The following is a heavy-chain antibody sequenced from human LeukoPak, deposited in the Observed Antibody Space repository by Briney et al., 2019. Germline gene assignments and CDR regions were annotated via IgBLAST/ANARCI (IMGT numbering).Heavy chain of an antibody. CDR3: ARDIVVVPAAMSAVMVTAPLLD. V-gene: IGHV1-2*02. J-gene: IGHJ4*02. D-gene: IGHD2-2*01. Sequence: ASVKVSCKASGYTFTGYYMHWVRQAPGQGLEWMGWINPNSGGTNYAQKFQGRVTMTRDTSISTAYMELSRLRPDDTAVYYCARDIVVVPAAMSAVMVTAPLLDWGQGTLVTVSS. CDR1: GYTFTGYY. CDR2: INPNSGGT.